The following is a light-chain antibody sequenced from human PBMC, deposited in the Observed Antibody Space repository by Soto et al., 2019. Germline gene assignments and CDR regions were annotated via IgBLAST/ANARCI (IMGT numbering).Light chain of an antibody. CDR1: QTIVRA. Sequence: DIQLTQSTSSLSASVGDRVTITCRASQTIVRALNWYQQKPGKAPKLLIYASSNLQSGVPSRFSGSGSGTDFMLTISSLQPEDFATYYCQQSYTTPTFGGGTKVEIK. J-gene: IGKJ4*01. CDR3: QQSYTTPT. V-gene: IGKV1-39*01. CDR2: ASS.